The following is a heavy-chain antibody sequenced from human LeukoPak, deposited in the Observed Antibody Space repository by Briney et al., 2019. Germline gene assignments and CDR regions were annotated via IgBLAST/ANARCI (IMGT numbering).Heavy chain of an antibody. V-gene: IGHV3-21*01. CDR3: AKQYYDYVWGSYRPPFDY. CDR2: ISSSSSYI. J-gene: IGHJ4*02. D-gene: IGHD3-16*02. Sequence: GGSLRLSCAASGFTFISYSMNWVRQAPGKGLEWVSSISSSSSYIYYADSVKGRFTISRDNAKNSLYLQMNSLRAEDTAVYYCAKQYYDYVWGSYRPPFDYWGQGTLVTVSS. CDR1: GFTFISYS.